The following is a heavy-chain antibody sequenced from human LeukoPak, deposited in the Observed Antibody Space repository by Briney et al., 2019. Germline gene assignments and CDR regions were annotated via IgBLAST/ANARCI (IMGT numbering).Heavy chain of an antibody. CDR3: ARGPPYCSSTSCRKTKSYGMDV. CDR2: MNPNSGNT. CDR1: GYTFTSYD. V-gene: IGHV1-8*01. Sequence: GASVKVSCKASGYTFTSYDINWVRQATGQGLEWMGWMNPNSGNTGYAQKFQGKVTMTRNTSKSTAYMELSSLRSEDTAVYYCARGPPYCSSTSCRKTKSYGMDVWGQGTTVTVSS. J-gene: IGHJ6*02. D-gene: IGHD2-2*01.